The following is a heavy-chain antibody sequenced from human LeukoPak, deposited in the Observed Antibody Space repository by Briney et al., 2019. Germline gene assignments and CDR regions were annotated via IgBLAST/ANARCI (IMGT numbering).Heavy chain of an antibody. Sequence: GGSLRLSCAASGFTFSSYGMQWVRQAPGKGLEWVAVISYEGSTSYYADSVKGRFTISRDNSKNTLYLQMNGLRAEDTAVYYCAKEGFGNYYSAYFDYWGQGTLVTVSS. CDR1: GFTFSSYG. J-gene: IGHJ4*02. D-gene: IGHD1-26*01. CDR2: ISYEGSTS. CDR3: AKEGFGNYYSAYFDY. V-gene: IGHV3-30*18.